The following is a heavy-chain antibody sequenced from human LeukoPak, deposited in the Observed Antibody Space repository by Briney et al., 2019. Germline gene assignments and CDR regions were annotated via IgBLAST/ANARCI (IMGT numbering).Heavy chain of an antibody. CDR1: GGSISSYY. CDR2: IYYSGNT. CDR3: ARLGRADSGYYVAYDI. J-gene: IGHJ3*02. Sequence: SETLSLTCTVSGGSISSYYWSWIRQSPGKGLEWIGYIYYSGNTNCNPSLKSRVTISVDTSKNQFSLKLSSVTAADTAFYYCARLGRADSGYYVAYDIWGQGTMVTVSS. V-gene: IGHV4-59*08. D-gene: IGHD3-22*01.